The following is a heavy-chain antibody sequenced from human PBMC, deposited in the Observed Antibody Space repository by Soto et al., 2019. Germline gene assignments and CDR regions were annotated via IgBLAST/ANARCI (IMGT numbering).Heavy chain of an antibody. J-gene: IGHJ6*02. CDR3: ARDSKSYSYPQYYYYGMDV. Sequence: QVQLVQSGAEVKKPGSSVKVSCKASGGTFSSYAISWVRQAPGQGLEWMGGIIPIFGTANYAQKFQGRVTITADESTSTAYMELSSLRSEDTAVYYCARDSKSYSYPQYYYYGMDVWGQGTTVTVSS. CDR1: GGTFSSYA. V-gene: IGHV1-69*01. D-gene: IGHD3-22*01. CDR2: IIPIFGTA.